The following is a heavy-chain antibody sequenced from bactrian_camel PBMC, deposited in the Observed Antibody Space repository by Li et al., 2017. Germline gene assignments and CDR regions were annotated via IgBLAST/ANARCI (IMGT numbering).Heavy chain of an antibody. CDR2: ISSDGST. CDR3: AAVSTVFSLPPSFSSGCHDALGSAS. D-gene: IGHD5*01. Sequence: HVQLVESGGGLVQAGGSLNLTCVADTSIYCLAWFRQAPGKEREGVAAISSDGSTYYVDSVKGRFTISQDNVKNTMYLQMTSLKPEDTAVYYCAAVSTVFSLPPSFSSGCHDALGSASWGQGTQVTVS. J-gene: IGHJ6*01. V-gene: IGHV3S53*01. CDR1: TSIYCL.